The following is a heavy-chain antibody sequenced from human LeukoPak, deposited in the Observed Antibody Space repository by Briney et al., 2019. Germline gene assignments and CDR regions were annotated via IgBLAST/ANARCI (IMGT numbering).Heavy chain of an antibody. CDR3: AKKWSGDYDSSGVNDAFDI. J-gene: IGHJ3*02. Sequence: PGGPLRLSCAASAFTFRSYGMHWVRQAPGKGLEWVAFIRYYGSDKYYADSVKARFTISRDNSKNTLYLQMNSLRAEDTAVYYCAKKWSGDYDSSGVNDAFDIWGQGTMVTVSS. CDR1: AFTFRSYG. V-gene: IGHV3-30*02. CDR2: IRYYGSDK. D-gene: IGHD3-22*01.